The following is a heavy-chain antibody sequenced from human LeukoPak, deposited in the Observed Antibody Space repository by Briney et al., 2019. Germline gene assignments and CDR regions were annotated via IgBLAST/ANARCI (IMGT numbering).Heavy chain of an antibody. J-gene: IGHJ4*02. CDR1: GFTFSAYS. V-gene: IGHV3-48*02. CDR2: ISSSSSTI. Sequence: GGSLRLSCAASGFTFSAYSMNWVRQAPGKGLEWVSYISSSSSTIFYADSVKGRFTISRDNAKNSLYLQMNSLRDEDTAVYYCASQLVFRSPFDYWGQGALITVSS. CDR3: ASQLVFRSPFDY.